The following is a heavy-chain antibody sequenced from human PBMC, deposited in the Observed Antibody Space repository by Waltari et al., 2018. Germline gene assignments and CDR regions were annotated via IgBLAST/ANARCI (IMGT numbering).Heavy chain of an antibody. J-gene: IGHJ6*01. Sequence: QVQVVESGGGEVQPGRSLRLSCAASGFTFSNYAMHWVRQIPGQGWEWVARISNDGNQKHYVDSVNGRFTVSRDNVQNTLYVQMNSLRTEDTAVYYCVRDGDHGIYGMDVWGQGTTVTVSS. CDR3: VRDGDHGIYGMDV. D-gene: IGHD7-27*01. CDR1: GFTFSNYA. V-gene: IGHV3-30*04. CDR2: ISNDGNQK.